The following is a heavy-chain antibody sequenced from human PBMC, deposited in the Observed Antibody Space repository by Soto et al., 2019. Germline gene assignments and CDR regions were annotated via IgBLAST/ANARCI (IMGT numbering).Heavy chain of an antibody. J-gene: IGHJ4*02. CDR3: ARLSGRTIDY. V-gene: IGHV4-59*01. D-gene: IGHD1-26*01. CDR1: GGSISSYY. Sequence: SETLSLTCTVSGGSISSYYWSWIRQPPGKGLEWIGYIHYSGSTNYNPSLKSRVTISVNTSKNQFSLKLSSVTAADTAVYYCARLSGRTIDYWGQGSLVTVSS. CDR2: IHYSGST.